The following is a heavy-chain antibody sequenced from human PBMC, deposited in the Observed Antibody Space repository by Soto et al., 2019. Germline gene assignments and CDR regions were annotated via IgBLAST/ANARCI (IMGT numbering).Heavy chain of an antibody. CDR3: ASLSGIAAAGTGTPYYYYYMDV. Sequence: GGSLRLSCAASGFTFSSYSMNWVRQAPGKGLEWVSYISSSSSTIYYADSVKGRFTISRDNAKNSLYLQMNSLRDEDTAVYYCASLSGIAAAGTGTPYYYYYMDVWGKGTTVTVSS. V-gene: IGHV3-48*02. CDR2: ISSSSSTI. D-gene: IGHD6-13*01. J-gene: IGHJ6*03. CDR1: GFTFSSYS.